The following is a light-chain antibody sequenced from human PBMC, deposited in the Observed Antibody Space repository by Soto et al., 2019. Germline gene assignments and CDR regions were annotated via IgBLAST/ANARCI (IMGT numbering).Light chain of an antibody. Sequence: QSALTQPASVSGSPGQSITISCTGTNSDVGGYHYVSWYQQHPGKAPKLMIYDVTNRPSGVSIRFAGSRSGNTASLTISGLQAEDEADYYCSSYTSGSTYVFGPGTKLTVL. V-gene: IGLV2-14*01. CDR1: NSDVGGYHY. CDR3: SSYTSGSTYV. J-gene: IGLJ1*01. CDR2: DVT.